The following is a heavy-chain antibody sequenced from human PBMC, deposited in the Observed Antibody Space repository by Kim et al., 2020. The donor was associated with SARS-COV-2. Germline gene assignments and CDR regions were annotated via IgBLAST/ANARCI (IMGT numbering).Heavy chain of an antibody. Sequence: SETLSLTCTVSGGSISSYYWSWIRQPAGKGLEWIGRIYTSGSTNYNPSLKSRVTMSVDTSKNQFSLKLSSVTAADTAVYYCARDHCSSTSCYNLDAFDIWGQGTMVTVSS. J-gene: IGHJ3*02. CDR2: IYTSGST. D-gene: IGHD2-2*02. V-gene: IGHV4-4*07. CDR3: ARDHCSSTSCYNLDAFDI. CDR1: GGSISSYY.